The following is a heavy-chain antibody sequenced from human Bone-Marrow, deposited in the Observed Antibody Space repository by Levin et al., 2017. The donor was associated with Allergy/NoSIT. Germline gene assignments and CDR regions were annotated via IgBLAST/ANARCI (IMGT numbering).Heavy chain of an antibody. V-gene: IGHV3-21*01. CDR1: GFTFSSYS. Sequence: GGSLRLSCAASGFTFSSYSMNWVRQAPGKGLEWVSSISSSSSYIYYADSVKGRFTISRDNAKNSLYLQMNSLRAEDTAVYYCARDLMAGWRPGAHHYYYGMDVWGQGTTVTVSS. CDR3: ARDLMAGWRPGAHHYYYGMDV. CDR2: ISSSSSYI. J-gene: IGHJ6*02. D-gene: IGHD5-24*01.